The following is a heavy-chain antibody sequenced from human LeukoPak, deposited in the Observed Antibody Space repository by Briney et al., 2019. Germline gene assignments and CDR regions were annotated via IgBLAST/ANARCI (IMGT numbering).Heavy chain of an antibody. V-gene: IGHV3-53*01. D-gene: IGHD5-24*01. CDR3: AVNYNYVFY. CDR2: IYNGGST. CDR1: GFTVSSNY. Sequence: GGSLRLSCAASGFTVSSNYMIWVCQAPGKGLEWVSVIYNGGSTYYADSVKGRFTISRDNSKNTLYLQINSLRVEDTAVYYCAVNYNYVFYWGQGTLVTVSS. J-gene: IGHJ4*02.